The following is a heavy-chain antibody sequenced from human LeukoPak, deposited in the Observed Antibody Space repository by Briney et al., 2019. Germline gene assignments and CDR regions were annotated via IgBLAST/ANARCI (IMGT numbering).Heavy chain of an antibody. J-gene: IGHJ5*02. D-gene: IGHD1-26*01. CDR1: GFTFSSYS. CDR2: ISSSSSYI. Sequence: GGSLRLSCAASGFTFSSYSMNWARQAPGKGLEWVSSISSSSSYIYYADSVKGRFTISRVNAKNSLYLQMNSLRAEDTAVYYCARDLSGSYFFDPWGQGTLVTVSS. V-gene: IGHV3-21*01. CDR3: ARDLSGSYFFDP.